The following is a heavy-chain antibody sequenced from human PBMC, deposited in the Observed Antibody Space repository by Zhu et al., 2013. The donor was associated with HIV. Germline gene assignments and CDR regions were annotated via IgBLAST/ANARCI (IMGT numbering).Heavy chain of an antibody. V-gene: IGHV1-69*06. J-gene: IGHJ4*02. CDR1: GGTFSSYA. D-gene: IGHD3-22*01. CDR3: AREGQGPGEYYYDSSGYLGLGY. CDR2: IIPIFGTA. Sequence: QVQLVQSGAEVKKPGSSVKVSCKASGGTFSSYAISWVRQAPGQGLEWMGGIIPIFGTANYAQKFQGRVTITADKSTSTAYMELSSLRSEDTAVYYCAREGQGPGEYYYDSSGYLGLGYWGQGTLVTVSS.